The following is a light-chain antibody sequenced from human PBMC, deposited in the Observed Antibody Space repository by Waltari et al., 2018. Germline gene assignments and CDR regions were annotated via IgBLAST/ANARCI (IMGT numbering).Light chain of an antibody. CDR3: QHYKSLPVS. V-gene: IGKV3-20*01. CDR2: HTS. CDR1: QSVSTY. Sequence: IVLTQSPGTLSLSPGERATLSCRASQSVSTYLAWYQQKPGQAPRLLIYHTSTRATGIPDRFSGSGSGTDFSLTISGLEPEDFAVYYCQHYKSLPVSFGQGTRVEIK. J-gene: IGKJ1*01.